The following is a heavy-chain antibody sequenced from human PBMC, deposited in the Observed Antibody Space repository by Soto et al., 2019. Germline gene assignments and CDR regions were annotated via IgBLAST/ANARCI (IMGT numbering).Heavy chain of an antibody. CDR2: ISSNGGST. Sequence: GSLRLSCAASGFTFSSYAMHWVRQAPGKGLEYVSAISSNGGSTYYANSVKGRFTISRDNSKNTLYLQMGSLRAEDMAVYYCARSRRYYYYGMDVWGQGTTVTVSS. CDR1: GFTFSSYA. CDR3: ARSRRYYYYGMDV. V-gene: IGHV3-64*01. J-gene: IGHJ6*02.